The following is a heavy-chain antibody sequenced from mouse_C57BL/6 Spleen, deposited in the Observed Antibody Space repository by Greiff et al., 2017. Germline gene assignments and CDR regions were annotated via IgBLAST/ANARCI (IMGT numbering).Heavy chain of an antibody. V-gene: IGHV1-77*01. CDR1: GYTFTDYY. CDR3: ARDGSPFDY. Sequence: QVQLQQSGAELVKPGASVKISCTASGYTFTDYYINWVKQRPGQGLEGIGKIGPGSGSTYYNEKFKGKATLTADKSSSTAYMQLSSLTSEDSAVYFCARDGSPFDYWGQGTTLTVSS. CDR2: IGPGSGST. D-gene: IGHD1-1*01. J-gene: IGHJ2*01.